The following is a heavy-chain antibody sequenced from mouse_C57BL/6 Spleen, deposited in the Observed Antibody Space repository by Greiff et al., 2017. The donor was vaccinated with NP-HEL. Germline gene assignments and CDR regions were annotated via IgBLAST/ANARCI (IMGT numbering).Heavy chain of an antibody. D-gene: IGHD1-1*01. CDR2: IDPSDSYT. V-gene: IGHV1-50*01. Sequence: QVHVKQPGAELVKPGASVKLSCKASGYTFTSYWMQWVKQRPGQGLEWIGEIDPSDSYTNYNQKFKGKATLTVDTSSSTAYMQLSSLTSEDSAVYYCARFITTVVPFDYWGQGTTLTVSS. J-gene: IGHJ2*01. CDR1: GYTFTSYW. CDR3: ARFITTVVPFDY.